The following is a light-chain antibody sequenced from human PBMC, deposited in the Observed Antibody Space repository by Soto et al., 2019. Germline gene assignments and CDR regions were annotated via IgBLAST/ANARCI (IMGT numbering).Light chain of an antibody. CDR3: QQYGSSPPYT. Sequence: EIVLTQSPGTLSLSPGERATLSCRASQSVASRNLAWYQQKSGQAPRLLIYGASSRATGIPDRFSGSGSGTDFTLTISRLEPEDFAVYYCQQYGSSPPYTFGQGTKLEIK. CDR1: QSVASRN. J-gene: IGKJ2*01. CDR2: GAS. V-gene: IGKV3-20*01.